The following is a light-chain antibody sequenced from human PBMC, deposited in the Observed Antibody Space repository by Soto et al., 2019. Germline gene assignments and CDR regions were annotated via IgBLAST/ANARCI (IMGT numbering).Light chain of an antibody. J-gene: IGKJ4*01. CDR2: DAS. V-gene: IGKV3-11*01. Sequence: EIVLTQSPATLSLSPGERATLSCRASQSVSSYFAWYQQQPGQAPRLLIYDASNRATGIPDRFSGSGSGTDFTLTISSLEPEDFAVYYCQQRSNWPLTFGGGTRVEIK. CDR1: QSVSSY. CDR3: QQRSNWPLT.